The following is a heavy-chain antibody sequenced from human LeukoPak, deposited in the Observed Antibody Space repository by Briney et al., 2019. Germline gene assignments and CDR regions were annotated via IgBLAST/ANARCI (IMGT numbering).Heavy chain of an antibody. V-gene: IGHV4-59*01. CDR3: ARETFYFDNDDYTDAFDI. CDR2: IYYSGST. D-gene: IGHD3-22*01. J-gene: IGHJ3*02. Sequence: SETLSLTCTVSGGSISSYYWSWIRQPPGKGLEWIGYIYYSGSTNYNPSLKSRVTISVDTSKNQFSLKLSSVTAADTAVYYCARETFYFDNDDYTDAFDIWSQGTMVTVSS. CDR1: GGSISSYY.